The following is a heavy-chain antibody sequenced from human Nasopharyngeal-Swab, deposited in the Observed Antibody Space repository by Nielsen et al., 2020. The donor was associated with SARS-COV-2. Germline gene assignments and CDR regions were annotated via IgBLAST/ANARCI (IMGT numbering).Heavy chain of an antibody. Sequence: GGSLRLSCAASGFTFSDYYMSWIRQAPGKGLEWVSYISSSGSTIYYADSVQGRFTISRDNAKNSLYLQMNSLRAEDTAVYYCARDSLPWPVPEYFQHWGQGTLVTVSS. D-gene: IGHD6-19*01. V-gene: IGHV3-11*04. CDR2: ISSSGSTI. CDR1: GFTFSDYY. J-gene: IGHJ1*01. CDR3: ARDSLPWPVPEYFQH.